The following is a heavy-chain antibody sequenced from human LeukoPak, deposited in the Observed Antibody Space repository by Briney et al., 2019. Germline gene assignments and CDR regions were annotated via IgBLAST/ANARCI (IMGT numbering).Heavy chain of an antibody. Sequence: ASVKVSCKASGYTFTGYYMHWVRQAPGQGLEWMGWINPNSGGTNYAQKFQGRVTMTRDTSISTAYMELSRLRSDDTAVYYCARARMVRGVIRGWFDPWGQGTLVTVSS. CDR3: ARARMVRGVIRGWFDP. D-gene: IGHD3-10*01. V-gene: IGHV1-2*02. CDR2: INPNSGGT. J-gene: IGHJ5*02. CDR1: GYTFTGYY.